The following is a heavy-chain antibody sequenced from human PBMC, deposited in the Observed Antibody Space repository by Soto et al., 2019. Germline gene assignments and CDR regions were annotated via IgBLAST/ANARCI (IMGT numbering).Heavy chain of an antibody. CDR2: INPNSGGT. D-gene: IGHD2-2*01. J-gene: IGHJ5*02. CDR1: GYTFTGYY. CDR3: ARAGLPSYCSSTSCHQHWFDP. Sequence: GASVKVSCKASGYTFTGYYMHWVRQAPGQGLEWMGWINPNSGGTNYAQKFQGWVTMTRDTSISTAYMELSRLRSDDTAVYYCARAGLPSYCSSTSCHQHWFDPWGQGTLVTVSS. V-gene: IGHV1-2*04.